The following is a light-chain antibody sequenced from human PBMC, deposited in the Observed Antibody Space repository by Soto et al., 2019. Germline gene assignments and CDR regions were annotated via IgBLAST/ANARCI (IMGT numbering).Light chain of an antibody. CDR2: KAS. V-gene: IGKV1-5*03. Sequence: DIQMTQSPSTLSASVGDRVTITCRASQSISTWLAWYQQKPGKAPKVLIYKASSLKTGVPSRFSGSGSGTEFTLTVSSLQPEDFATYYCQQYNSYPYTCGQGTKLEIK. CDR3: QQYNSYPYT. J-gene: IGKJ2*01. CDR1: QSISTW.